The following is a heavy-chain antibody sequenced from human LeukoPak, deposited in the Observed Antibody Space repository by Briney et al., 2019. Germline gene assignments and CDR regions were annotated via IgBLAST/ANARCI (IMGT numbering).Heavy chain of an antibody. V-gene: IGHV1-8*01. D-gene: IGHD3-3*01. J-gene: IGHJ5*02. Sequence: GASVKVSCKASGYTFTSYDINWVRQATGQGLEWMGWMNPNSGNTGYAQKLQGRVTMTTDTSTSTAYMELRSLRSDDTAVYYCARGLRFLFHPKNWFDPWGQGTLVTVSS. CDR2: MNPNSGNT. CDR1: GYTFTSYD. CDR3: ARGLRFLFHPKNWFDP.